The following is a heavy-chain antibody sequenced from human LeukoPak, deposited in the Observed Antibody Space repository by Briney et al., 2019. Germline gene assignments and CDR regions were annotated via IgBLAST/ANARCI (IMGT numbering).Heavy chain of an antibody. J-gene: IGHJ6*03. V-gene: IGHV4-38-2*02. CDR3: AGVGADYYDSSGYRYYYMDV. D-gene: IGHD3-22*01. CDR2: IYHSGST. Sequence: SETLSLTCTVSGYSISSGYYWGWIRQPPGKGLEWIGSIYHSGSTYYNPSLKSRVTISVDTSKNQFSLKLSSVTAADTAVYYCAGVGADYYDSSGYRYYYMDVWGKGTTVTVSS. CDR1: GYSISSGYY.